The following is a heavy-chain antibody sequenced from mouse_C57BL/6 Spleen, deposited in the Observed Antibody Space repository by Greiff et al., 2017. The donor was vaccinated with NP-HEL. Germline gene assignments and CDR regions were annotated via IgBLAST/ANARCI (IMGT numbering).Heavy chain of an antibody. V-gene: IGHV1-82*01. CDR2: IYPGDGDP. J-gene: IGHJ3*01. CDR1: GYAFSSSW. Sequence: VQLKQSGPELVKPGASVKISCKASGYAFSSSWMNWVKQRPGKGLEWIGRIYPGDGDPNYNWKFTGKATLPADKASSTAYMQLSSLTSEDSAVYFCARYYGSIPWFAYWGQGTLVTVSA. CDR3: ARYYGSIPWFAY. D-gene: IGHD1-1*01.